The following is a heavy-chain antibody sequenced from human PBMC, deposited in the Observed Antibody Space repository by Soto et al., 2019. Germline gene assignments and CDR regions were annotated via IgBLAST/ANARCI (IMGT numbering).Heavy chain of an antibody. D-gene: IGHD4-17*01. CDR2: IIPIRGIA. V-gene: IGHV1-69*02. CDR1: GGTFSSYT. J-gene: IGHJ4*02. Sequence: QVQLVQSGAEVKKPGSSVKVSCKASGGTFSSYTISWVRQAPGQGLEWMGRIIPIRGIANYAQKFQGRVTITAVKATSTAYMELSSLRSEDTAVYYFERYSTYGERGYWGQGTLVTVSS. CDR3: ERYSTYGERGY.